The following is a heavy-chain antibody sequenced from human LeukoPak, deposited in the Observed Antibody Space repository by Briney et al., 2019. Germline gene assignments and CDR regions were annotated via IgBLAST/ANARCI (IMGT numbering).Heavy chain of an antibody. CDR3: ARETKDTAMMYYFDF. J-gene: IGHJ4*02. CDR2: IWYDGSNK. Sequence: GGSLRLSCAASGFTFSSYGMHWVRQAPGKGLEWVAVIWYDGSNKYYADSVKGRFTISRDNSKNTLYLQINSLRAEDTAVYFCARETKDTAMMYYFDFWGQGTLVTVSS. D-gene: IGHD5-18*01. V-gene: IGHV3-33*01. CDR1: GFTFSSYG.